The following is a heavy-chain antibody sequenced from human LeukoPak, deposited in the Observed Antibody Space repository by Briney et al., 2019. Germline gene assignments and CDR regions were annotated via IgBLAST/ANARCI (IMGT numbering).Heavy chain of an antibody. J-gene: IGHJ5*02. CDR3: ARDHYYDGRGRFDP. CDR1: GGSISSSSYY. Sequence: SETLSLTCTVSGGSISSSSYYWGWIRQPPGKGLEWIGSVYFDGGTHYKPSLQSRVTISVDTSKNQFSLRLSSVTAADTALYYCARDHYYDGRGRFDPWGQGTLVTVSS. CDR2: VYFDGGT. D-gene: IGHD3-16*01. V-gene: IGHV4-39*07.